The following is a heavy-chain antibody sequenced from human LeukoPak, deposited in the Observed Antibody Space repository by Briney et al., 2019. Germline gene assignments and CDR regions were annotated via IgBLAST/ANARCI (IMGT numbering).Heavy chain of an antibody. J-gene: IGHJ6*03. CDR1: GFTFSSYW. V-gene: IGHV3-7*01. D-gene: IGHD6-13*01. Sequence: GGSLGLSCAASGFTFSSYWMSWVRQAPGKGLEWVANIKQDGSEKYYVDSVKGRFTISRDNAKNSLYLQMNSLRAEDTAVYYCARDSSSWIYYYYYYMDVWGKGTTVTVSS. CDR2: IKQDGSEK. CDR3: ARDSSSWIYYYYYYMDV.